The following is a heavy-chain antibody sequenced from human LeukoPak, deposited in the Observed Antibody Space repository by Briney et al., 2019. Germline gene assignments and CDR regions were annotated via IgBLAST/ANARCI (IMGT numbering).Heavy chain of an antibody. Sequence: SQTLSLTCTVSGGSISSGSYYWSWIRQPAGKGLEWIGRIYTSGSTNYNPSLKSRVTISVDTSKNQFSLKLSSVTAADTAVYYCARDSRATRTYCYDSSGSQGYYFDYWGQGTLVTVSS. V-gene: IGHV4-61*02. J-gene: IGHJ4*02. CDR1: GGSISSGSYY. D-gene: IGHD3-22*01. CDR2: IYTSGST. CDR3: ARDSRATRTYCYDSSGSQGYYFDY.